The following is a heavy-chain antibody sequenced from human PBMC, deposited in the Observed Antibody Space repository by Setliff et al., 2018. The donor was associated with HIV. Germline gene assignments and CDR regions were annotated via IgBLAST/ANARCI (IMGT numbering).Heavy chain of an antibody. CDR2: INPKNGET. J-gene: IGHJ4*02. Sequence: GASVKVSCKASGYSFTDYYIHWVRQAPGQGLEWMGWINPKNGETMYAQKFQGRVTMTEDTSTDTAYMELSSLRSEDTAIYYCAAMVYEILALDYWGQGTLVTVSS. V-gene: IGHV1-24*01. CDR3: AAMVYEILALDY. CDR1: GYSFTDYY. D-gene: IGHD3-9*01.